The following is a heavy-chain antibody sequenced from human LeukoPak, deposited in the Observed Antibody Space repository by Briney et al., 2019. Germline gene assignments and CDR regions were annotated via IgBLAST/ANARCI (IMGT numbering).Heavy chain of an antibody. J-gene: IGHJ4*02. CDR2: ISSNGGST. CDR3: ARRVKSLGNYFDY. CDR1: GFSFSSYA. Sequence: PGRSLRLSCAASGFSFSSYAMHWVRQAPGKGLEYVSAISSNGGSTYYANSVKGRFTISRDNSKNTLYLQMGSLRAEDMAVYYCARRVKSLGNYFDYWGQGTLVTVSS. D-gene: IGHD1-26*01. V-gene: IGHV3-64*01.